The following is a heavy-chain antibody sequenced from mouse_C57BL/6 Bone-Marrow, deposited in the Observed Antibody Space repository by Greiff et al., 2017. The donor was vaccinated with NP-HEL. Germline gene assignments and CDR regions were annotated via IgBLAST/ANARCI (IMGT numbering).Heavy chain of an antibody. J-gene: IGHJ2*01. Sequence: EVQRVESGGDLVKPGGSLKLSCAASGFTFSSYGMSWVRQTPDKRLEWVATISSGGSYTYYPDSVKGRFTISRDNAKNTLYLQMSSLKSEDTAMYYCARRGTTVVAYYFDYWGQGTTLTVSS. V-gene: IGHV5-6*01. CDR3: ARRGTTVVAYYFDY. CDR1: GFTFSSYG. CDR2: ISSGGSYT. D-gene: IGHD1-1*01.